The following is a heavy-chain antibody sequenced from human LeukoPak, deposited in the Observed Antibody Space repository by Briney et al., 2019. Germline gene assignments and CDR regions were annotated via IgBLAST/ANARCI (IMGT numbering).Heavy chain of an antibody. Sequence: GGSLRLSCAASGFTFSSYGMHWVRQAPGKGLEWVAVIWYDGSNNYYADSVKGRFTISRDNSKNTLYLQMNSLRAEDTAVYYCARGTSYYDSSGYYGVLDYWGQGTLVSVSS. D-gene: IGHD3-22*01. CDR3: ARGTSYYDSSGYYGVLDY. V-gene: IGHV3-33*01. J-gene: IGHJ4*02. CDR1: GFTFSSYG. CDR2: IWYDGSNN.